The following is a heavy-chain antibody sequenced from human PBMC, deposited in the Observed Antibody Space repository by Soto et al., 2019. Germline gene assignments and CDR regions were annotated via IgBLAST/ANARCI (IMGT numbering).Heavy chain of an antibody. D-gene: IGHD4-4*01. CDR1: GGSFSGYH. CDR2: INPSGSI. J-gene: IGHJ4*02. CDR3: ATFVGATTVTRGSPRDY. Sequence: VQLQQWGAGLLKPSETLSLTCAVYGGSFSGYHWSWFRQPPGKGLEWIGEINPSGSINYSPSPKSRVTISVDTSKNQFSLNLSSVTAADTAVYYCATFVGATTVTRGSPRDYWGQGTLVTVSS. V-gene: IGHV4-34*01.